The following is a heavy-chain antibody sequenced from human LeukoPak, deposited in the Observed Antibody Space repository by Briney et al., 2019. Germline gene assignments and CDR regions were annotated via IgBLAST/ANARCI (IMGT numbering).Heavy chain of an antibody. CDR3: AASYISGFPEIDY. J-gene: IGHJ4*02. D-gene: IGHD6-19*01. V-gene: IGHV4-61*01. CDR2: VYYSGST. CDR1: GGSVSSNIYY. Sequence: PSETLSLTCTVSGGSVSSNIYYWNWIRQPPGKGLEWIGYVYYSGSTKYNPSLKSRVTISGDTSKNQFCLKVSSVTAADTAVYYCAASYISGFPEIDYWGQGTLVTVSS.